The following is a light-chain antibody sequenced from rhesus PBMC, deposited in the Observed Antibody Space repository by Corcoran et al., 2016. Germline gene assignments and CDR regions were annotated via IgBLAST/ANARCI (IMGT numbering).Light chain of an antibody. V-gene: IGKV1-25*01. CDR3: QHYYSIPLT. CDR1: QGITND. CDR2: EAS. J-gene: IGKJ4*01. Sequence: DIQMTQSPSSLSASVGDRVTITCRASQGITNDLAWYQQKPGETPKLLIYEASSLQSGIPSRFSGSGSGTAFTLTISSLPSEDFATYYCQHYYSIPLTFGGGTKVAIK.